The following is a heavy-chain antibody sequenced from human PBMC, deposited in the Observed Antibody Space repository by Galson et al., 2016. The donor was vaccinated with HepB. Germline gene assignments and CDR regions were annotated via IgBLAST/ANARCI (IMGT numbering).Heavy chain of an antibody. CDR3: AKGWVEWLVQDYFDY. Sequence: SLRLSCAASGFSISRYGMHRVRQAPDKGLEWVAVISYDGRNAYYGDSVKGRFTISRDNSKNTVYLQINSLRPEDTAAYYCAKGWVEWLVQDYFDYWGQGTLVTVSP. CDR2: ISYDGRNA. J-gene: IGHJ4*02. V-gene: IGHV3-30*18. D-gene: IGHD6-19*01. CDR1: GFSISRYG.